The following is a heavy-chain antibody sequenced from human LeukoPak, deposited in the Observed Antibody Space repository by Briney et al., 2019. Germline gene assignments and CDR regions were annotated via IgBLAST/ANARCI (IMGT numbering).Heavy chain of an antibody. D-gene: IGHD6-6*01. J-gene: IGHJ4*02. CDR2: IYYSGST. CDR3: ASGSSSSGGEGY. V-gene: IGHV4-39*01. CDR1: GGSISSSSYY. Sequence: SETLSLTCTVSGGSISSSSYYWGWIRQPPGKWLGWIGSIYYSGSTYYNPSLKSRVTISVDTSKHRFSLKLSSVTAADTAVYYCASGSSSSGGEGYWGQGTLVTVSS.